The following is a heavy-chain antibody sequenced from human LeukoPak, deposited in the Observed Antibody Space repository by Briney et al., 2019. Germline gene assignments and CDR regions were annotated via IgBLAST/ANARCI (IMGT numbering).Heavy chain of an antibody. CDR2: IYYTGST. V-gene: IGHV4-39*01. Sequence: KTSETLSLTCTVSGGSISSSTYYWGWIRQPPGKGLEWIGTIYYTGSTYYNPSLQSRVTISVDTSKNQFSLKLSSVTAADMAAYYCTRRLASGTYRPDYWGQGTLVTVSS. D-gene: IGHD3-10*01. CDR1: GGSISSSTYY. CDR3: TRRLASGTYRPDY. J-gene: IGHJ4*02.